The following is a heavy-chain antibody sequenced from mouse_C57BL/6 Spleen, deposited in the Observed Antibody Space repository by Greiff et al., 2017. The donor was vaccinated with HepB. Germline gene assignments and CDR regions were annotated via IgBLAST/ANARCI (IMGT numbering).Heavy chain of an antibody. CDR2: IHPNSGST. CDR3: ARGRDSNYGEDYAMDY. D-gene: IGHD2-5*01. J-gene: IGHJ4*01. V-gene: IGHV1-64*01. Sequence: QVQLQQPGAELVKPGASVKLSCKASGYTFTSYWMHWVKQRPGQGLEWIGMIHPNSGSTNYNEKFKSKATLTVDKSSSTAYMQLSSLTSEDSAVYYCARGRDSNYGEDYAMDYWGQGTSVTVSS. CDR1: GYTFTSYW.